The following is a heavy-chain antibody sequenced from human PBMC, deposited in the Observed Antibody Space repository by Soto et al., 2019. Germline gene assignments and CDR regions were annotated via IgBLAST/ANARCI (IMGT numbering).Heavy chain of an antibody. CDR3: TLSNDLDY. CDR1: GFTFSGSA. CDR2: IRSKANSYAT. V-gene: IGHV3-73*02. D-gene: IGHD1-1*01. J-gene: IGHJ4*02. Sequence: EVQLVESGGGLVQPGGSLKLSCAASGFTFSGSAMHWVRRASGKGLEWVGRIRSKANSYATAYAASVKGRFTISRDDSKNTAYLQMNSLKTEDTAVYYCTLSNDLDYWGQGTLVTVSS.